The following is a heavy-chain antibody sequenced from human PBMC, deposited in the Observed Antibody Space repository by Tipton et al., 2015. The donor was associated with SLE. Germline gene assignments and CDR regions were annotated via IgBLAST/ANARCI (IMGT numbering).Heavy chain of an antibody. J-gene: IGHJ6*03. CDR3: ARGPGIERNYYYYYYMDV. D-gene: IGHD3-10*01. CDR2: VYYSGST. CDR1: GGSINSDNYY. Sequence: TLSLTCTVSGGSINSDNYYWAWIRQPPGKGLEWIGSVYYSGSTYYNPSLKSRVTISVDTSKNQFSLKLGSVTAADTAMYYCARGPGIERNYYYYYYMDVWGKGTTVTVSS. V-gene: IGHV4-39*07.